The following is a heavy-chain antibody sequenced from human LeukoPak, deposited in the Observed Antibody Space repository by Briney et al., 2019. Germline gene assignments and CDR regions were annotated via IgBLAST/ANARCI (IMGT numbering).Heavy chain of an antibody. CDR1: GGTFSSYA. Sequence: GASVKVSCKASGGTFSSYAISWVRQAPGQGLEWMGGIIPIFGTANYAQKFQGRVTITADESTSTAYMELSSLRSEDTAVYYCARAPNLVAEDAFDIWGQGTMVTVSS. V-gene: IGHV1-69*13. J-gene: IGHJ3*02. CDR2: IIPIFGTA. D-gene: IGHD5-12*01. CDR3: ARAPNLVAEDAFDI.